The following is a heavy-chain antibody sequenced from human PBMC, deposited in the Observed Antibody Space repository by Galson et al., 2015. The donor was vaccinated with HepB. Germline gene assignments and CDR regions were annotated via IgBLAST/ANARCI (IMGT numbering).Heavy chain of an antibody. J-gene: IGHJ4*02. CDR2: IYWDDDK. D-gene: IGHD3-22*01. CDR1: GFSLSTNGVG. CDR3: AHSGYYDSSGYYPFDY. V-gene: IGHV2-5*02. Sequence: PALVKPTQTLTLTCTFSGFSLSTNGVGVGWIRQPPGKALEWLALIYWDDDKRYSPSLESRLTITKDTSKNRVVLTMTNMDPVDTATYYCAHSGYYDSSGYYPFDYWGQGTLVTVSS.